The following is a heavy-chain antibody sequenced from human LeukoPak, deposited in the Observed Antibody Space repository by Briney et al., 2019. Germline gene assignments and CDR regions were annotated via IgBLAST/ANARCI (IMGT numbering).Heavy chain of an antibody. D-gene: IGHD4-23*01. J-gene: IGHJ4*02. CDR1: GYTFSGYY. CDR3: ARGRPPVRAYGGNSYYFDY. CDR2: INPNSGGT. Sequence: ASVKVSCKASGYTFSGYYLHWVRQAPGQGLEWMGWINPNSGGTNSAQKFQGRVTMTRDTSIITAYMELSRLRSEDTAVYYCARGRPPVRAYGGNSYYFDYWGQGTLVTVSS. V-gene: IGHV1-2*02.